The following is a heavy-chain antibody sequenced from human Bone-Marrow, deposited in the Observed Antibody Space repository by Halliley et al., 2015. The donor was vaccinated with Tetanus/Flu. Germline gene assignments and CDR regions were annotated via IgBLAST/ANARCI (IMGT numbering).Heavy chain of an antibody. Sequence: GLVKPSETLSLTCSVSGSSISSYYWSWIRLPPGKGLEWIGYIYYTGHTSYNPSFKSRINLSVDTSKNHFSLKLTSVTAADTAVYYCARHMVRGVINWHFDLWGRGTLVSVSS. CDR3: ARHMVRGVINWHFDL. CDR2: IYYTGHT. V-gene: IGHV4-59*01. CDR1: GSSISSYY. J-gene: IGHJ2*01. D-gene: IGHD3-10*01.